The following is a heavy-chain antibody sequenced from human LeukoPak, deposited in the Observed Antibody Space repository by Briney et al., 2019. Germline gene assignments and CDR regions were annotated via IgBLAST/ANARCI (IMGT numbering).Heavy chain of an antibody. J-gene: IGHJ4*02. CDR1: GFTFRSYD. CDR2: VGISGDT. Sequence: PGGSLRLSCAASGFTFRSYDMHWVRQVTGKGLEWVSAVGISGDTYYAGSVKGRFTISRENAKNSLYLQMNSLTAGDTAVYYCVRGGIQVSGIDEIDCWGQGTLVTVSS. V-gene: IGHV3-13*01. D-gene: IGHD6-19*01. CDR3: VRGGIQVSGIDEIDC.